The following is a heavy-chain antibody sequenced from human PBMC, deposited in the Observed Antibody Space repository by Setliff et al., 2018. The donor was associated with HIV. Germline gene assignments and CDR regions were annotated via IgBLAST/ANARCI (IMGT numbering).Heavy chain of an antibody. Sequence: ASVKVSCKASGYTFNSYGINWVRQAPGQGLEWMGWINTVTGNPTYAQGFTGRFVFSLDTSVSTAYLQISSQKAEDSAVYYCARRMEMTPIGYWGQGTLVTSPQ. D-gene: IGHD2-15*01. V-gene: IGHV7-4-1*02. CDR2: INTVTGNP. J-gene: IGHJ4*02. CDR1: GYTFNSYG. CDR3: ARRMEMTPIGY.